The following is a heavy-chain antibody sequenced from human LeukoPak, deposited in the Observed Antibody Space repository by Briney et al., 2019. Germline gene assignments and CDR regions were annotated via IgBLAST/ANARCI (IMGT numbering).Heavy chain of an antibody. D-gene: IGHD6-19*01. CDR3: ARGGWRYDAFDI. J-gene: IGHJ3*02. V-gene: IGHV1-8*03. Sequence: ASVKVSCKASGYTFTSYDISWVRQATGQGLEWMGWMNPNSGNTGYAQKFQGRVTITRNTSISTAYMELSSLRSEDTAVYYCARGGWRYDAFDIWGQGTMVTVSS. CDR1: GYTFTSYD. CDR2: MNPNSGNT.